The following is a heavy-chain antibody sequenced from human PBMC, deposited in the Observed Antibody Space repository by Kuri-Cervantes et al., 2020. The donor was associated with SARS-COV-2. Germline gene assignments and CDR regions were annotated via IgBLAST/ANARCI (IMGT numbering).Heavy chain of an antibody. CDR3: ARATSSSWEDWFDP. D-gene: IGHD6-13*01. J-gene: IGHJ5*02. Sequence: GGSLRLSCKASGGTFSSYAVSWVRQAPGQGLEWMGGIIPILGTPNYAQKFQGRVTMTRDTSTSTVYMELSSLRSEDTAVYYCARATSSSWEDWFDPWGQGTLVTVSS. V-gene: IGHV1-69*05. CDR2: IIPILGTP. CDR1: GGTFSSYA.